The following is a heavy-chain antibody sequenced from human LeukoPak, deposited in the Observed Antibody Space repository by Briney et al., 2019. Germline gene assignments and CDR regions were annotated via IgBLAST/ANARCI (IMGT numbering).Heavy chain of an antibody. J-gene: IGHJ4*02. CDR1: GGTFSSYA. D-gene: IGHD6-6*01. Sequence: ASVKVSCKASGGTFSSYAISWVRQAPGQGLEWVGGIIPIFGTANYAQKFQGRVMITADESTSTAYMELSSLRSEDTAVYYCARTPLPRTYSSSESFDYWGQGTLVTVSS. CDR2: IIPIFGTA. CDR3: ARTPLPRTYSSSESFDY. V-gene: IGHV1-69*13.